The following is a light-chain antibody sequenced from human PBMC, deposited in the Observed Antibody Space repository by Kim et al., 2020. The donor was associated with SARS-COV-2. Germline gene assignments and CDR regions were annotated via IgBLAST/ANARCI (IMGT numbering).Light chain of an antibody. CDR3: SSYTSSSRV. CDR1: SSDVGGYNY. J-gene: IGLJ3*02. V-gene: IGLV2-14*01. Sequence: QSALTQPVSVSGSPGQSITISCTGTSSDVGGYNYVSWYQQHPGKAPKLMIYDVSKRPSGVSNRFSGSKSGNTASLTISGLQAEDEADYYCSSYTSSSRVFGGGTQLTVL. CDR2: DVS.